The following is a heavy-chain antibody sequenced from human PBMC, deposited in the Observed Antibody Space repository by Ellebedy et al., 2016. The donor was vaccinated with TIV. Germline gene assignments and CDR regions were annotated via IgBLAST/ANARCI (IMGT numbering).Heavy chain of an antibody. J-gene: IGHJ4*02. CDR2: NSSDSGSAT. CDR3: ARIGARDY. CDR1: GFIFSYHE. V-gene: IGHV3-48*03. Sequence: GESLKISCAASGFIFSYHEMNWVRQAPGKGLEWISYNSSDSGSATYYAASVKGRFPISRDNAENSLYLQMNSLRAEDTAVYLCARIGARDYWGQGSLVTVSS. D-gene: IGHD3-16*01.